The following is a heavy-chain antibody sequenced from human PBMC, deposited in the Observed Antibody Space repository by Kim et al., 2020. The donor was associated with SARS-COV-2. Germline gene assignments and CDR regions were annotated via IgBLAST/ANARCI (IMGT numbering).Heavy chain of an antibody. CDR3: AKAPYDSSGYYYYFHY. D-gene: IGHD3-22*01. Sequence: SVKGRFSIYRDNSKNTLDLQLNSLRAEDTAIYYCAKAPYDSSGYYYYFHYWGKGTLVTVSS. V-gene: IGHV3-30*02. J-gene: IGHJ4*02.